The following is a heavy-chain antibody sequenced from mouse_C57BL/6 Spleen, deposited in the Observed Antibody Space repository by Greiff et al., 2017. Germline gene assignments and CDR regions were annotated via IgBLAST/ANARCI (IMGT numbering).Heavy chain of an antibody. CDR1: GFTFSDYG. J-gene: IGHJ1*03. D-gene: IGHD3-1*01. V-gene: IGHV5-17*01. CDR2: ISSGSSTI. CDR3: ARGLVYWYFDV. Sequence: EVKLVESGGGLVKPGGSLKLSCAASGFTFSDYGMHWVRQAPEKGLEWVAYISSGSSTIYYADTVKGRFTISRDNAKNTLFLQRTSLRSEDTAMYYCARGLVYWYFDVWGTGTTVTVAS.